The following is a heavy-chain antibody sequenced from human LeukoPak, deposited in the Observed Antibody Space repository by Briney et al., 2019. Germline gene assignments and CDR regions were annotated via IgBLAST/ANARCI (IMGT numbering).Heavy chain of an antibody. Sequence: ASVKVSCKASGYTLTELSMHWVRQAPGKGLEWMGGFDPEDGETIYAQKFQGRVTMTEDTSTDTAYMELSSLRSEDTAVYYCATIGPTMIVDWVAFDIWGQGTMVTGSS. CDR3: ATIGPTMIVDWVAFDI. CDR1: GYTLTELS. CDR2: FDPEDGET. J-gene: IGHJ3*02. V-gene: IGHV1-24*01. D-gene: IGHD3-22*01.